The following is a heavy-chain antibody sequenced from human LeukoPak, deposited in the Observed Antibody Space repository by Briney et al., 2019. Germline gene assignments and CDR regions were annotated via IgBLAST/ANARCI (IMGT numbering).Heavy chain of an antibody. CDR1: GFTFSSYA. CDR3: AKGILRYFDWLLSPLDY. Sequence: GGSLRLSCAASGFTFSSYAMSWVRQAPGKGLEWVSAISGSGGSTYYADSVKGRFTISRDNSKNTLYLQMNSLRAEDTAVYYCAKGILRYFDWLLSPLDYWGQGTLVTVSS. J-gene: IGHJ4*02. CDR2: ISGSGGST. D-gene: IGHD3-9*01. V-gene: IGHV3-23*01.